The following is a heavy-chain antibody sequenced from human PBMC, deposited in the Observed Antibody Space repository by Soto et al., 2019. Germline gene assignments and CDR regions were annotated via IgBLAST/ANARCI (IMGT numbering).Heavy chain of an antibody. Sequence: SETLSLTCTVSGGSISSGAYYWSWIRQHPGKGLEWIAYIYHSGDTHYNPSLRSRITISVDTSKNQFSLKLTSVTDADTAVYHCASTYSGYLDNWGQGTLVTVSS. CDR2: IYHSGDT. CDR1: GGSISSGAYY. CDR3: ASTYSGYLDN. J-gene: IGHJ4*02. V-gene: IGHV4-31*03. D-gene: IGHD3-22*01.